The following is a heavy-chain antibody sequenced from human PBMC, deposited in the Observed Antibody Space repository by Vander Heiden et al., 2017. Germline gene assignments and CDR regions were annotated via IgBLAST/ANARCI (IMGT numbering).Heavy chain of an antibody. J-gene: IGHJ4*02. CDR2: NDSGDTT. CDR1: GFSVSSTY. D-gene: IGHD6-19*01. V-gene: IGHV3-53*01. Sequence: EVQLVESGGGLMHPGGSLRLSCAVSGFSVSSTYMSWVRQAPGKGLEWVSINDSGDTTHYADSVKGRFTMSRDNSENTLYLQMNNLRDEDTAVYYCARITDSSGWHVAFDYWGQGSLVTVSS. CDR3: ARITDSSGWHVAFDY.